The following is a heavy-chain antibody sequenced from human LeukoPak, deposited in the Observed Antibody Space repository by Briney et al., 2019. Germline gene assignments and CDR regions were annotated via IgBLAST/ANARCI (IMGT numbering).Heavy chain of an antibody. D-gene: IGHD3-10*01. CDR3: AKAGTYYYGSGSAFPDY. Sequence: GGSLRLSCAASGFTFSSYAMSWVRQAPGKGLGWVSAISGSGGSTYYADSVKGRFTISRDNSKDTLYLQMNSLRAEDTAVYYCAKAGTYYYGSGSAFPDYWGQGTLVTVSS. CDR2: ISGSGGST. CDR1: GFTFSSYA. J-gene: IGHJ4*02. V-gene: IGHV3-23*01.